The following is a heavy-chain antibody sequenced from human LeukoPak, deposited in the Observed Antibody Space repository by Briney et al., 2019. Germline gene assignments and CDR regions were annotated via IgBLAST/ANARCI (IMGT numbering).Heavy chain of an antibody. V-gene: IGHV4-59*12. Sequence: SETLSLTCTVSGGSISSYFWSWIRQPPGKGLEWIGYIYSSGNTNYNPSLKSRVTISVDTSKKQFSLKLSSVTAADTAVYYCARRRWGYGSGSYDYWGQGTLVTVSS. CDR1: GGSISSYF. CDR3: ARRRWGYGSGSYDY. D-gene: IGHD3-10*01. J-gene: IGHJ4*02. CDR2: IYSSGNT.